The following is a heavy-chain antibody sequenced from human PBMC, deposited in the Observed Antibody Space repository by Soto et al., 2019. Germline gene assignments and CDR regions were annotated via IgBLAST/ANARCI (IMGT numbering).Heavy chain of an antibody. CDR3: ATDGPGSGRYFGEY. CDR2: IWYDPNKT. CDR1: GFTFSGYG. V-gene: IGHV3-33*01. D-gene: IGHD6-19*01. Sequence: QVQLVESGEGVVQPGRSLRLSCAASGFTFSGYGMHWVRQAPGQGLEWVAVIWYDPNKTYYADSVKGRFTISRDNSKNTLYLQMNSLTVEDTAVYYCATDGPGSGRYFGEYWGQGTLVTVSS. J-gene: IGHJ4*02.